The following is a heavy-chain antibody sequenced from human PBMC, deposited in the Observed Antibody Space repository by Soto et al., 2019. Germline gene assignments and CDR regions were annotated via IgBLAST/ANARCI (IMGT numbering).Heavy chain of an antibody. D-gene: IGHD6-19*01. CDR3: ARDQVAVAGADHWFDP. V-gene: IGHV1-18*04. J-gene: IGHJ5*02. CDR2: ISTESGYT. CDR1: GYTFSSYG. Sequence: SVKVSCKASGYTFSSYGISWVRQAPVQGLEWMGWISTESGYTKVAQKFQGRITSTTETSANTAYMELRSLRSDDTAVYYCARDQVAVAGADHWFDPWGQGTLVTVSS.